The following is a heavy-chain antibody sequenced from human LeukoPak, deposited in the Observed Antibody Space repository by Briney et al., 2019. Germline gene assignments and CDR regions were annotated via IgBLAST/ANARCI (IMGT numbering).Heavy chain of an antibody. J-gene: IGHJ4*02. CDR2: ITDNGNTT. Sequence: GGSLRLSCAASGFTFSSYAMNWVRLSPGRGLEWVAAITDNGNTTYYADSVKGRFTISRDNSKNTLYLQMNSLRAEDTAVYYCATLRLSDHFDYWGQGTLVTVSS. CDR1: GFTFSSYA. V-gene: IGHV3-23*01. CDR3: ATLRLSDHFDY. D-gene: IGHD2-15*01.